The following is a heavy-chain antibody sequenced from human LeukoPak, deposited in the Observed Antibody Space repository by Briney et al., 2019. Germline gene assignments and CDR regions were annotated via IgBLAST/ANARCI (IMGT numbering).Heavy chain of an antibody. CDR1: GYTFNNHY. J-gene: IGHJ4*02. CDR2: INPSGGST. V-gene: IGHV1-46*02. D-gene: IGHD6-19*01. CDR3: ARQGTYSSAIGMGY. Sequence: ASVKVSCEASGYTFNNHYMYWVRQAPGQGLEWMGVINPSGGSTSYAQKFQGRVTMTRDTSTGTVYMEVNSLRSEDTAVYYCARQGTYSSAIGMGYWGQGTLVSVSS.